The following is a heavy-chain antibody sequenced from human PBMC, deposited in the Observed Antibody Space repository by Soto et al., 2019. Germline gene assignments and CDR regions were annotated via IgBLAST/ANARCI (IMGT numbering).Heavy chain of an antibody. CDR3: ARVGDYGDYELYYYYGMDV. D-gene: IGHD4-17*01. CDR2: INHSGST. Sequence: SETLSLTCAVYGGSFSGYYWSWIRQPPGKGLEWIGEINHSGSTNYNPSLKSRVTISVDTSKNQFSLKLSSVTAADTAVYYRARVGDYGDYELYYYYGMDVWGQGTTVTVSS. J-gene: IGHJ6*02. CDR1: GGSFSGYY. V-gene: IGHV4-34*01.